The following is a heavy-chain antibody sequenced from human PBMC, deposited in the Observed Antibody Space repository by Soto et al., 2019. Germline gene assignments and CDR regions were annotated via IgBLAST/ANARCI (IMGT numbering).Heavy chain of an antibody. CDR2: ISAYNGNT. D-gene: IGHD3-3*01. J-gene: IGHJ4*02. V-gene: IGHV1-18*01. CDR3: ARGTYDFWSGYHYFDY. Sequence: ASVKVSCKASGYTFTSYGISWVRQAPGQGLEWMGWISAYNGNTNYAQKLQGRVTMTTDTSTSTAYMELRSLRSDDTAVYYCARGTYDFWSGYHYFDYWGQGTLVTSPQ. CDR1: GYTFTSYG.